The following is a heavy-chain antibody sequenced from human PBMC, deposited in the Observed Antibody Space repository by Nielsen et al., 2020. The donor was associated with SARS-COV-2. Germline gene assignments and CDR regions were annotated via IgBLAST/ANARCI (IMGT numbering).Heavy chain of an antibody. V-gene: IGHV4-39*01. CDR2: IYYSGST. J-gene: IGHJ4*02. CDR3: ATHFRKGPYFFDY. CDR1: GGSISSSSYY. Sequence: GSLRLSCTVSGGSISSSSYYWGWIRQPPGKGLEWIGSIYYSGSTYYNPSLKSRVTISVDTSKNQFSLKLSSVTAADTAVYYCATHFRKGPYFFDYWSQGTLVTVSS.